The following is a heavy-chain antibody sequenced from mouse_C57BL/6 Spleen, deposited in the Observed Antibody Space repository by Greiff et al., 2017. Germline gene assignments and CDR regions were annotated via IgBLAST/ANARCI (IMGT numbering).Heavy chain of an antibody. Sequence: EVKLVESGGDLVKPGGSLKLSCAASGFTFSSSGMSWVRQTPDKRLEWVATISSGGSYTYYPDSVKGRFTISRDNAKNTLYLQMSSLKSEDTAMYYCARHDPIYYGDDLYWYFDVWGTGTTVTVSS. CDR3: ARHDPIYYGDDLYWYFDV. CDR1: GFTFSSSG. CDR2: ISSGGSYT. D-gene: IGHD2-13*01. V-gene: IGHV5-6*01. J-gene: IGHJ1*03.